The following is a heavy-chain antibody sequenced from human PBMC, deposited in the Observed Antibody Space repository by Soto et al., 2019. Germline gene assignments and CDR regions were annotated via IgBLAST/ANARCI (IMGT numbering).Heavy chain of an antibody. V-gene: IGHV3-23*01. J-gene: IGHJ4*02. D-gene: IGHD5-18*01. CDR3: AKRFGYSSGTFEY. CDR1: GFTFTTYD. CDR2: ISDSGDIT. Sequence: PGGSLRLSCAASGFTFTTYDMIWVRQAPGKGLEWVSIISDSGDITYYADSVKGRFTIYRDNSKNTLDLQMSSLRAEDTAIYYCAKRFGYSSGTFEYWGRVPLVTVCS.